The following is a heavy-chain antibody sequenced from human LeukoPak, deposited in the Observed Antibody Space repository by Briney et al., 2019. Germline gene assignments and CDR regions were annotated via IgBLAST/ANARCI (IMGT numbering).Heavy chain of an antibody. Sequence: GSSVKVSCKASGGTFSSYAISWVRQAPGQGLEWMGGIIPIFGTANYAQKFQGRVTITTDESTSTAYMELSSLRSEDTAVYYRARRARGSSRPYFDYWGQGTLVTVSS. V-gene: IGHV1-69*05. J-gene: IGHJ4*02. CDR2: IIPIFGTA. CDR3: ARRARGSSRPYFDY. D-gene: IGHD1-26*01. CDR1: GGTFSSYA.